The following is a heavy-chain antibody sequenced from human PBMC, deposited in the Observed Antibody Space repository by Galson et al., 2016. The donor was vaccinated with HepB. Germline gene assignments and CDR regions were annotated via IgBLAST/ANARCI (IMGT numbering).Heavy chain of an antibody. CDR1: GYIFTSYR. D-gene: IGHD4-17*01. J-gene: IGHJ1*01. CDR2: INSYNGDT. V-gene: IGHV1-18*01. CDR3: ATTAVYGDYRALQH. Sequence: SVKVSCKASGYIFTSYRIGWVRQAPGQGLEWMGWINSYNGDTNYVENLQGRINMTTDTATTTAYMELRGLRSDDTAVYYCATTAVYGDYRALQHWGQGTLVTVSS.